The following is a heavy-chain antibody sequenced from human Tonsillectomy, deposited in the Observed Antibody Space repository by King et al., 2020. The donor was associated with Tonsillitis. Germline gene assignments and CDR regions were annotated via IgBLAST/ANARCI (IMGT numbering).Heavy chain of an antibody. J-gene: IGHJ5*02. CDR2: ILYDGSNK. CDR1: GFTFSSYA. CDR3: ARDINDFWSGSIGWFDP. Sequence: VQLVESGGGVVQPGRSLRLSCAASGFTFSSYAMHWVRPAPGKGLEGVAVILYDGSNKYYGDSVKGRFTSSEDNSKNTLYLQMNSLRAEDTAVYYCARDINDFWSGSIGWFDPWGQGTLVTVSS. V-gene: IGHV3-30-3*01. D-gene: IGHD3-3*01.